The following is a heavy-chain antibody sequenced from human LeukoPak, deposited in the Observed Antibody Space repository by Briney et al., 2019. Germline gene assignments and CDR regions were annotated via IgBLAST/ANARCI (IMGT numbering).Heavy chain of an antibody. CDR2: IYYSGST. J-gene: IGHJ4*02. CDR3: ATYYGADIPFDC. Sequence: PSETLSLTCTVSGGSISSSSYYWGWIRQPPGKGLEWIGSIYYSGSTYYNPSLKSRVTISVDTSKNQFSLKLSSVTAADTAVYYCATYYGADIPFDCWGQGALVTVSS. V-gene: IGHV4-39*07. D-gene: IGHD4-17*01. CDR1: GGSISSSSYY.